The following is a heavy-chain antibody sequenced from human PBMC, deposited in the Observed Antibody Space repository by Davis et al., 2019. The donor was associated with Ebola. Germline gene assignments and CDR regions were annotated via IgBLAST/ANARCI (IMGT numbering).Heavy chain of an antibody. J-gene: IGHJ4*02. Sequence: PGGSLRLSCAAAGFTLSDYYMAWIRQSPGKGLEWLSDISSSGVATYYADSVKGRFTISRDNAKNSLYLQMNSLRAEDTAVYYCARGQLNLDYWGQGTLVTVSS. CDR3: ARGQLNLDY. CDR2: ISSSGVAT. D-gene: IGHD2-2*01. CDR1: GFTLSDYY. V-gene: IGHV3-11*04.